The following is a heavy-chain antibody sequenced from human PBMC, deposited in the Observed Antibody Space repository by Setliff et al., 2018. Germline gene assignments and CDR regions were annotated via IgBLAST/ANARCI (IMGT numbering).Heavy chain of an antibody. V-gene: IGHV4-39*07. CDR1: GASISSSSYY. CDR3: ARGLAILTGIDC. J-gene: IGHJ4*02. CDR2: IYYSGGA. Sequence: SETLSLTCTVSGASISSSSYYWGWIRQPPGKGLEWIGTIYYSGGAYYNPSLKSRVTISIDTSKNQFSLNLSSVTAADTAVYYCARGLAILTGIDCWGQGTLVTVSS. D-gene: IGHD3-9*01.